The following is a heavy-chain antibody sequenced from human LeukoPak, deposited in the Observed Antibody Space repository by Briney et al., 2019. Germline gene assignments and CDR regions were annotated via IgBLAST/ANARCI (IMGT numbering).Heavy chain of an antibody. CDR2: INPSGGST. CDR3: ARGGDWIQLWLDYFDY. Sequence: ASVKVSCKASGYTFTSYYMHWVRQAPGQGLEWMGIINPSGGSTSYAQKFQGRVTMTRDTSTSTVYMELSSLRSEDTAVYYCARGGDWIQLWLDYFDYWGQGTLVTVSS. CDR1: GYTFTSYY. D-gene: IGHD5-18*01. V-gene: IGHV1-46*01. J-gene: IGHJ4*02.